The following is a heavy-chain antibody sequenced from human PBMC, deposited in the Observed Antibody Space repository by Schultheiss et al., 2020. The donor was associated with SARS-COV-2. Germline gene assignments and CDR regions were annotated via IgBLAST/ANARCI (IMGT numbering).Heavy chain of an antibody. D-gene: IGHD1-26*01. Sequence: GESLKISCAASGFTFSSYAMSWVRQAPGKGLEWVSAISGSGGSTYYADSVKGRFTISRDNSKNTLYLQMNSLRAEDTAVYYCAKVGSGSYYVPFDYWGQGTLVTVSS. J-gene: IGHJ4*02. CDR3: AKVGSGSYYVPFDY. CDR1: GFTFSSYA. V-gene: IGHV3-23*01. CDR2: ISGSGGST.